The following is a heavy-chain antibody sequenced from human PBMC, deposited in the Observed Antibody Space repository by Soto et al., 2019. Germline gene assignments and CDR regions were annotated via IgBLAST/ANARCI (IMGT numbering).Heavy chain of an antibody. CDR3: ARRAETNGWNGFGADKYYFDF. CDR1: GYTFTSYD. J-gene: IGHJ4*02. V-gene: IGHV1-8*01. D-gene: IGHD1-1*01. Sequence: ASVKVSCKASGYTFTSYDIYWLRQSTGQGLEWMGWMNPNTGNSGYAQKFQGRVTMTSDTSISTAHMELSSLRSEDTAVYYCARRAETNGWNGFGADKYYFDFWGQGTLVTVSS. CDR2: MNPNTGNS.